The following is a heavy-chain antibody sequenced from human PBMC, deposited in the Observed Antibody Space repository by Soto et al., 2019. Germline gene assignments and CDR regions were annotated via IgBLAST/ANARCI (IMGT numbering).Heavy chain of an antibody. CDR1: GFTFSSYS. CDR3: ARDFYNWNFDY. CDR2: ISSSSSTM. V-gene: IGHV3-48*01. D-gene: IGHD2-2*02. J-gene: IGHJ2*01. Sequence: GGSLRLSCAASGFTFSSYSMNWVRQAPGKGLEWVSFISSSSSTMYYADSVKGRFTISRDNAKNSLYLQMSSLRADDTAIYYCARDFYNWNFDYWGQGTLVTVYS.